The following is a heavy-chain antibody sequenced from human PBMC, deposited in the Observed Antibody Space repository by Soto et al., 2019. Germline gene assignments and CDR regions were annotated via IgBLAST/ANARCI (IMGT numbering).Heavy chain of an antibody. J-gene: IGHJ4*02. CDR1: GFTFDDYA. CDR3: AKDLTNYDSSGHYFDF. V-gene: IGHV3-9*01. Sequence: EVQLVESGGGLVQPGRSLRLSCAASGFTFDDYAMHWVRQAPGKGLEWVSGTSWNSGSVGYADSVKGRFTISRDNAKNSLYLQMNSLRAEDTAFYYCAKDLTNYDSSGHYFDFWGQGTLVTVSS. CDR2: TSWNSGSV. D-gene: IGHD3-22*01.